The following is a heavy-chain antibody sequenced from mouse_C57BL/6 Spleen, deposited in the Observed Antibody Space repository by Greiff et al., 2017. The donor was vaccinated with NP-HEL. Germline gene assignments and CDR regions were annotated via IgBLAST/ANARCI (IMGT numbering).Heavy chain of an antibody. D-gene: IGHD1-1*01. CDR3: ARRTTVVAHWYFDV. CDR2: ISSGSSTI. J-gene: IGHJ1*03. CDR1: GFTFSDYG. V-gene: IGHV5-17*01. Sequence: EVKVVESGGGLVKPGGSLKLSCAASGFTFSDYGMHWVRQAPEKGLEWVAYISSGSSTIYYADTVKGRFTISRANAKNTLFLQMTSLRSEDTAMYYCARRTTVVAHWYFDVWGTGTTVTVSS.